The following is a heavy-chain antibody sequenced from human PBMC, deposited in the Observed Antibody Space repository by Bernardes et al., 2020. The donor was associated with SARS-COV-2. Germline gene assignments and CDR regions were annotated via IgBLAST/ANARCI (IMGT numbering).Heavy chain of an antibody. Sequence: GGSLRLSCAASGFTFSSYWMSWVRQAPGKGLEWVANIKQDGSEKYYVDSVKGRFTISRDNAKNSLYLQMNSLRAEDTAVYYCAREIRYCSSTSCYTYYYGMDVWGQGTTVTVSS. J-gene: IGHJ6*02. CDR2: IKQDGSEK. D-gene: IGHD2-2*02. CDR3: AREIRYCSSTSCYTYYYGMDV. V-gene: IGHV3-7*01. CDR1: GFTFSSYW.